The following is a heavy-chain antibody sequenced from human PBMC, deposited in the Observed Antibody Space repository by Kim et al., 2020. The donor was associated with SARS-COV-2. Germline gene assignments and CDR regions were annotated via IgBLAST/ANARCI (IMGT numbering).Heavy chain of an antibody. D-gene: IGHD1-26*01. Sequence: SETLSLTCTVSGGSISGHYWTWVRQPPGKGLEFIGYVYYGGSTNYNPSLKSRVTISVDTSKNQFSLKLTSVTTADTALYFCARVWAGADLWGRGTLVTVSS. CDR3: ARVWAGADL. CDR1: GGSISGHY. CDR2: VYYGGST. V-gene: IGHV4-59*11. J-gene: IGHJ2*01.